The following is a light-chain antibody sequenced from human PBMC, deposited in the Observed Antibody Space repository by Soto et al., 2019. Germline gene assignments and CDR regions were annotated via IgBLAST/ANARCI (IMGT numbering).Light chain of an antibody. J-gene: IGKJ2*01. CDR2: DTS. V-gene: IGKV3-11*01. CDR1: QSVPNS. CDR3: QHRSYWHPGYT. Sequence: EIVLTQSPATLSLSPGERATLSCRASQSVPNSLVWHQQKPGQAPRLLIYDTSNRATGIPARFWGSGSGPDFTRTISSLAVANFGVYYCQHRSYWHPGYTIGQGIKLEIK.